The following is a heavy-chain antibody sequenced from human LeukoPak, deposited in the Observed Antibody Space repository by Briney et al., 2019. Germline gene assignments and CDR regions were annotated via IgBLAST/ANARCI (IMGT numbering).Heavy chain of an antibody. Sequence: ASVKVSCKFSRNTFNGNYMHWVRQTPGQGLEWMGWINPDSGGTNYAQKFQDRVTMTRDTSIGTIYMSLRRLSSDDTAIYYCAGGSGYYFFDNWGQGTLLTV. D-gene: IGHD6-25*01. CDR1: RNTFNGNY. V-gene: IGHV1-2*02. CDR3: AGGSGYYFFDN. J-gene: IGHJ4*02. CDR2: INPDSGGT.